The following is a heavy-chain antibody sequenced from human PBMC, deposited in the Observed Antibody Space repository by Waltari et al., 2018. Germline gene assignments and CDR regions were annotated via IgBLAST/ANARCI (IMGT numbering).Heavy chain of an antibody. Sequence: QLQLQESGPGLVKPSETLSLTCTVSGGSISSSSYYWGWIRQPPGKGLEWIGSIYYSGSTYYNPSPKSQVTISVDTSKNQFSLKLSSVTAADTAVYYCASIIGGGAVAGDYWGQGTLVTVSS. CDR1: GGSISSSSYY. CDR3: ASIIGGGAVAGDY. J-gene: IGHJ4*02. D-gene: IGHD6-19*01. V-gene: IGHV4-39*07. CDR2: IYYSGST.